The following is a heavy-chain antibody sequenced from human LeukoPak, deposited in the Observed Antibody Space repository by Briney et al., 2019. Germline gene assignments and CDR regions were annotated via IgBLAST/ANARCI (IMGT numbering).Heavy chain of an antibody. D-gene: IGHD3-22*01. CDR1: GYTFTGYY. Sequence: ASVKVSCKASGYTFTGYYMHWVRQAPGQGLEWMGWINPNSGGTNYAQKFQGRVTMTRDTSTSTAYMELSRLRSDDTAVYYCARDHYDSSGPADYWGQGTLVTVSS. CDR3: ARDHYDSSGPADY. J-gene: IGHJ4*02. CDR2: INPNSGGT. V-gene: IGHV1-2*02.